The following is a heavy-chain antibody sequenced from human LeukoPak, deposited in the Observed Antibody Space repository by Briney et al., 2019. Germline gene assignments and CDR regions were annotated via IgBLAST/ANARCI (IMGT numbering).Heavy chain of an antibody. Sequence: PGGSLRLSCAASGFTFSSYAMHWVRQAPGKGLEYVSAISSNGGSTYYANSVKGRFTISRDNSKNTLYLQMGSLRAEDMAVYYCARDLSVDGGAFDIWGQGTMVTVSS. CDR2: ISSNGGST. V-gene: IGHV3-64*01. J-gene: IGHJ3*02. CDR3: ARDLSVDGGAFDI. CDR1: GFTFSSYA.